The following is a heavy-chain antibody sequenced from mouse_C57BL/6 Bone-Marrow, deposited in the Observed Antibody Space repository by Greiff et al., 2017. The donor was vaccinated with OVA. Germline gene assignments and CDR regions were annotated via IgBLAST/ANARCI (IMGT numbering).Heavy chain of an antibody. Sequence: EVQLQQSGPELVKPGASVKISCKASGYTFTDYYMNWVKQSHGKSLEWIGDINPNNGGTSYNQKFKGKATLTVDKSSSTAYMELRSLTSEDSAVYYCARGNYRGHGYVDVWGTGTTVTVSS. D-gene: IGHD2-12*01. V-gene: IGHV1-26*01. CDR3: ARGNYRGHGYVDV. CDR2: INPNNGGT. CDR1: GYTFTDYY. J-gene: IGHJ1*03.